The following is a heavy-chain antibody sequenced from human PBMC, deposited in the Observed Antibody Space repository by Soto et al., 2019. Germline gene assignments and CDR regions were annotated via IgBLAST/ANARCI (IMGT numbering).Heavy chain of an antibody. CDR3: ARGRSGGTTHLPLDY. CDR2: ISSSGSTI. D-gene: IGHD1-7*01. CDR1: GFTFSIYA. Sequence: EVQLLESGGGLVQPGESLRLSCAASGFTFSIYAMMWVRQAPGKGLEWVSYISSSGSTIYYADSVKGRFTISRDNAKNSLYLQMNSLRAEDTAVYYCARGRSGGTTHLPLDYWGQGTLVTVSS. J-gene: IGHJ4*02. V-gene: IGHV3-48*03.